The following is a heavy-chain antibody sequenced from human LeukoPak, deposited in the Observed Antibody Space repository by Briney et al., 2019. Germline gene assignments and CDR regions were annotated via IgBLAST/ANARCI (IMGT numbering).Heavy chain of an antibody. CDR3: AMVVAGQYNDY. CDR1: GFAFSSYE. J-gene: IGHJ4*02. CDR2: INSNGDTI. V-gene: IGHV3-48*03. Sequence: GGSLRLSCAASGFAFSSYEINWVRQAPGKGLEWISYINSNGDTIYYADSVKGRFTVSRDNAKNSLYLQMNSLRAEDTAVYYCAMVVAGQYNDYWGQGTLVTVSS. D-gene: IGHD2-15*01.